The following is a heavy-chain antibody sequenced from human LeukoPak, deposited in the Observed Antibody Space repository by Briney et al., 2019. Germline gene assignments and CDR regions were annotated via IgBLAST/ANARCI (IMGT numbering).Heavy chain of an antibody. CDR1: GGSIRSSSYY. J-gene: IGHJ6*03. CDR2: IYYSGST. D-gene: IGHD3-22*01. CDR3: ARDSVMIGGYMDY. V-gene: IGHV4-39*07. Sequence: SETLSLTCTVSGGSIRSSSYYWGWTRQPPGKGLEWIGSIYYSGSTYYNPSLKSRVTISVDTSKNQFSLKLSSVTAADTAMYYCARDSVMIGGYMDYWGKGTTVTIFS.